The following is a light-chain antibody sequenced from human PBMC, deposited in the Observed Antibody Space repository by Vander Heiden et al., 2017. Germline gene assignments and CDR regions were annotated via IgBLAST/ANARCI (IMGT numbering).Light chain of an antibody. CDR3: QQYNNWPPENT. CDR2: GAS. J-gene: IGKJ2*01. CDR1: QSVSGY. V-gene: IGKV3-15*01. Sequence: IVMTQSPATLSVSPGERATLSCRASQSVSGYLAWYQQRPGQAPRLLIYGASTRATGIPARFSGSGSGTEFTLTISSLQSEDFAVYYCQQYNNWPPENTFGQGTKLEIK.